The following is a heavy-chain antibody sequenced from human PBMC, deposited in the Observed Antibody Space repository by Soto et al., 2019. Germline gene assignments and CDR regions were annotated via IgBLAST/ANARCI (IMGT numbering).Heavy chain of an antibody. CDR3: ARDLPIVGTTTWDY. V-gene: IGHV1-2*02. J-gene: IGHJ4*02. CDR2: INPNNGGT. D-gene: IGHD1-26*01. Sequence: QVQLVQSGAEVKKSGASVMVSCKASGYTFTGYSIHWVRHTPGQGLEWMGWINPNNGGTNYVQKFQGRVTRTRDTSISTSYMELRRLTSDDTAVYYCARDLPIVGTTTWDYWGQGTLVTVSS. CDR1: GYTFTGYS.